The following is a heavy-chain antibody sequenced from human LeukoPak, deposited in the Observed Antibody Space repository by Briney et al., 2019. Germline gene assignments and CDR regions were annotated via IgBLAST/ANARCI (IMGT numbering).Heavy chain of an antibody. J-gene: IGHJ4*02. CDR1: GYTFTDYY. V-gene: IGHV1-2*02. Sequence: ASVKVSCKASGYTFTDYYIHWVRQAPGQGLEWMGWIHPNSGDTVYSPKFQDRVTMTRDTSISTAYMDLNSLGSDDTALYYCSREDFWGQGTLVTVSP. CDR3: SREDF. CDR2: IHPNSGDT.